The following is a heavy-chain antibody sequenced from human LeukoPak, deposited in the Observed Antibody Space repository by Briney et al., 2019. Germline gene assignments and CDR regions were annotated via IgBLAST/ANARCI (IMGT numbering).Heavy chain of an antibody. CDR1: GDIFTGSW. V-gene: IGHV5-51*01. Sequence: GESLKISCKGSGDIFTGSWIGWVRQMPGKGLEWMGIINPDDSDTRYNPSFQGQVTMSADKSISTAYLQWTSLKASDTAMYYCARHENAPHYHSSGYKLCGFDIWGQGTMVTVSS. CDR3: ARHENAPHYHSSGYKLCGFDI. J-gene: IGHJ3*02. D-gene: IGHD3-22*01. CDR2: INPDDSDT.